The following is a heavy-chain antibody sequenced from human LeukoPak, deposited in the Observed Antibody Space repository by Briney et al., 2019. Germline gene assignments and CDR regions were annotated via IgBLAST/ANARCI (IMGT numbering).Heavy chain of an antibody. J-gene: IGHJ6*04. V-gene: IGHV3-74*01. Sequence: GGSLRLSCAASGFTFSRDWMHWVRQAPGKGLAWVSHINSGGSSTSYADSVKGRFTISRDNAKNTLYLQMNSLRAEDTAVYYCARDRRYGMDVWGEGTTATVSS. CDR2: INSGGSST. CDR1: GFTFSRDW. CDR3: ARDRRYGMDV.